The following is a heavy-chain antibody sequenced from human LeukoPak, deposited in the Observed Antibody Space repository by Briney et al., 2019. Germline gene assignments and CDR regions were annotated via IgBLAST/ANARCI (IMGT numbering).Heavy chain of an antibody. J-gene: IGHJ1*01. V-gene: IGHV3-74*01. CDR2: IKSNGSR. CDR1: GFTFSTYW. CDR3: SRAPSEIGGYYPEYFRH. Sequence: GGSLRLSCAASGFTFSTYWMNWVRQAPGKGLVLVSRIKSNGSRNYADSVKGRFTISRDNAKYTVSLQMNSLRPEDTGVYYCSRAPSEIGGYYPEYFRHWGQGTQVTVSS. D-gene: IGHD3-22*01.